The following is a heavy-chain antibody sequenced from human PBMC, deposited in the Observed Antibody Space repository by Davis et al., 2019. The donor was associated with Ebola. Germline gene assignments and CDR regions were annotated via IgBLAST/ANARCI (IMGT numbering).Heavy chain of an antibody. V-gene: IGHV3-48*02. Sequence: GESLKISCAASGFTFSSYSMNWVRQAPGKGLEWVSYISSSSSTIYYADSVKGRFTISRDNAKNSLYLQMNSLRDEDTAVYYCARVRGDDILTGYYAYLDYWGQGTLVTVSS. D-gene: IGHD3-9*01. CDR3: ARVRGDDILTGYYAYLDY. CDR2: ISSSSSTI. J-gene: IGHJ4*02. CDR1: GFTFSSYS.